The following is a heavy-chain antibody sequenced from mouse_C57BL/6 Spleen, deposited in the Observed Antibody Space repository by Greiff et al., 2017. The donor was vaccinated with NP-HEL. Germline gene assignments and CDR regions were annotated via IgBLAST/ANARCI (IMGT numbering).Heavy chain of an antibody. Sequence: EVKLLESGPGLVKPSQSLSLTCSVTGYSITSGYYWNWIRQFPGNKLEWMGYISYDGSNNYNPSLKNRISITRDTSKNQFFLKLNSVTTEDTATYYCAKRSYAMDYWGQGTSVTVSS. V-gene: IGHV3-6*01. CDR3: AKRSYAMDY. J-gene: IGHJ4*01. CDR2: ISYDGSN. CDR1: GYSITSGYY.